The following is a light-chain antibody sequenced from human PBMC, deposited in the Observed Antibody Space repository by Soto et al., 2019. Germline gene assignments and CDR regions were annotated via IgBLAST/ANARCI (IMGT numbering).Light chain of an antibody. CDR1: QSIGNY. Sequence: EAVLTQSPATLSLSPGEGATLSCRASQSIGNYLAWYQQKPGQAPRLLIYATSNRATGIPARCSGNGSGTDFTPTISSLEPEDFAVYSCQQRSSWPFTFGTGTKVDIK. V-gene: IGKV3-11*01. J-gene: IGKJ3*01. CDR3: QQRSSWPFT. CDR2: ATS.